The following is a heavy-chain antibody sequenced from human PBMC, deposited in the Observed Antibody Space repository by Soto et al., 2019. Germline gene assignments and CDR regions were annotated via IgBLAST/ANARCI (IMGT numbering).Heavy chain of an antibody. V-gene: IGHV1-3*01. Sequence: QVQLVQSGAEVKKPGASVKVSCKASGYTFTSYAMHWVRQAPGQRLEWMGWINAGNGNTKYSQKFQGRVTITRDTSASTAYMELSSLRSEDTAVYYCASLRHSPSYYYYYDMDVWGQGTTVTVSS. CDR3: ASLRHSPSYYYYYDMDV. J-gene: IGHJ6*02. CDR1: GYTFTSYA. D-gene: IGHD5-18*01. CDR2: INAGNGNT.